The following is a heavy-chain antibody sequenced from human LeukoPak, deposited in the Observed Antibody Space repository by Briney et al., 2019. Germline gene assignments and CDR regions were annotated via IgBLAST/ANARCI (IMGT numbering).Heavy chain of an antibody. Sequence: GESLKISCKSSGFIYINYWIGWVRQMPGQGLEWMGIIYPGDSDTRYSPPFQGQVTISVDRSINTAYLQWSSLKASDTAMYYCVRRGFCSGDNCFSHAFDIWGQGTMVTVSS. D-gene: IGHD2-15*01. CDR2: IYPGDSDT. CDR1: GFIYINYW. J-gene: IGHJ3*02. V-gene: IGHV5-51*01. CDR3: VRRGFCSGDNCFSHAFDI.